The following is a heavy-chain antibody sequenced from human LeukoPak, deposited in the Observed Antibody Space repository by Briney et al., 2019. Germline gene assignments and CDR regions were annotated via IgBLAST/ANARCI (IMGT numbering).Heavy chain of an antibody. CDR2: MNPNSGNT. J-gene: IGHJ4*02. CDR1: GHTFTSYD. V-gene: IGHV1-8*01. D-gene: IGHD3-22*01. CDR3: AREVNRVYYDSSGTFDY. Sequence: ASVNVSCKASGHTFTSYDINWVRQATGQGLEWMGWMNPNSGNTGYAQKFQGRVTITRNTSISTAYMELSSPRSEDTAVYYCAREVNRVYYDSSGTFDYWGQGTLVTVSS.